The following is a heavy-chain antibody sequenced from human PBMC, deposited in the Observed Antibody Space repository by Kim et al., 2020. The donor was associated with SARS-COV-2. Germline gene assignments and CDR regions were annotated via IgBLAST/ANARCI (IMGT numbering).Heavy chain of an antibody. V-gene: IGHV1-46*01. CDR2: GST. D-gene: IGHD6-6*01. CDR3: ARMAAHTDY. Sequence: GSTSYAQKFQGRVTRTRDTSTSTVYMGLSSLRSEDTAVYYCARMAAHTDYWGQGTLVTVSS. J-gene: IGHJ4*02.